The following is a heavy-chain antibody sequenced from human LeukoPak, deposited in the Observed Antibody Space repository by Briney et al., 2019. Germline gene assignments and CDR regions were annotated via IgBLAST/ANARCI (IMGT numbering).Heavy chain of an antibody. D-gene: IGHD3-3*01. CDR1: GFTFSSYW. CDR3: ARIEGQGVITIFGVVNYFDY. V-gene: IGHV3-7*01. Sequence: GGSLRLSCAASGFTFSSYWMSWVRQAPGKGLEWVANIKQDGSEKYYVDSVKGRFTISRDNAKNSLYLQMNSLRAEDTAVYYCARIEGQGVITIFGVVNYFDYWGQGTLVTVYS. CDR2: IKQDGSEK. J-gene: IGHJ4*02.